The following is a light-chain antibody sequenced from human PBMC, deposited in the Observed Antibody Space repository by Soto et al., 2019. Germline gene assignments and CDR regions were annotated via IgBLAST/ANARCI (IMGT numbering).Light chain of an antibody. J-gene: IGKJ1*01. Sequence: DIQMTHSPSTLSASVLYIVTITFRASQSIISWLAWYQQKPGKAPKLLIYDASSLESGVPSRFSGSGSGTEFTLTISSLQPDDFATYYCKQYNSFWKFGQGTKVDIK. CDR2: DAS. V-gene: IGKV1-5*01. CDR1: QSIISW. CDR3: KQYNSFWK.